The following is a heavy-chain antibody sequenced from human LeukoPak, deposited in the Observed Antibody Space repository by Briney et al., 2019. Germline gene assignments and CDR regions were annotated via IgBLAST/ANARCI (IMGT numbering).Heavy chain of an antibody. Sequence: GSLRLSCTASGFTFSAYGMSWVRQAPGKGLEWVSAISGSGGSTYYADSVKGRFTISRDNSKNTLYLQMNSLRAEDTAVYYCAKDRGDYDSYYNYYMDVWDKGTTVTISS. CDR2: ISGSGGST. CDR1: GFTFSAYG. V-gene: IGHV3-23*01. J-gene: IGHJ6*03. CDR3: AKDRGDYDSYYNYYMDV. D-gene: IGHD4-17*01.